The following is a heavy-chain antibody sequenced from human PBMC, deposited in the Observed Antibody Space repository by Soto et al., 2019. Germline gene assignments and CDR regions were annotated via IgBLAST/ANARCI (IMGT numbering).Heavy chain of an antibody. J-gene: IGHJ6*02. CDR2: IIPIFGTA. D-gene: IGHD2-15*01. CDR3: ARSQGGSSSLDIYYYYYYGMDV. CDR1: GGTFSSYA. Sequence: QVQLVQSGAEVKKPGSSVKVSCKAPGGTFSSYAISWVRQAPGQGLEWMGGIIPIFGTAKYAQKFQGRVTITADESNRTGYMELSSLRSEDTAVYYCARSQGGSSSLDIYYYYYYGMDVWGQGTTVTVSS. V-gene: IGHV1-69*01.